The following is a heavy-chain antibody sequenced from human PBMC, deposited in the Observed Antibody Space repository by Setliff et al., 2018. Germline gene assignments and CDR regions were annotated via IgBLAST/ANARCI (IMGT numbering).Heavy chain of an antibody. CDR2: IWDDGGNK. J-gene: IGHJ4*02. CDR3: TRTCSGSGCYAGLES. CDR1: GFTFSSYR. D-gene: IGHD2-15*01. Sequence: GGSLRLSCAASGFTFSSYRMHWVRQAPGKGLEWVAVIWDDGGNKYHADSVKGRFTISRDNSKNTLYLQMNSLRPEDTAVYYCTRTCSGSGCYAGLESWGQGTPVTVSS. V-gene: IGHV3-33*08.